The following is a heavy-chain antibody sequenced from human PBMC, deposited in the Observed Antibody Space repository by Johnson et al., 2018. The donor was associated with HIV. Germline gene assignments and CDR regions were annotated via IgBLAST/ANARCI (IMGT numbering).Heavy chain of an antibody. V-gene: IGHV3-NL1*01. D-gene: IGHD4-17*01. CDR3: ARELEFGDLRKNDAFDI. CDR2: FYSGDST. Sequence: VQLVESGGGVVQPGRSLRLSCAASGFTFSSYAMHWVRQAPGKGLEWVSTFYSGDSTYYADSVKGRFTISSDNSKNTRYLQMNSLRAEDTAVYYCARELEFGDLRKNDAFDIWGQGTMVTVSS. J-gene: IGHJ3*02. CDR1: GFTFSSYA.